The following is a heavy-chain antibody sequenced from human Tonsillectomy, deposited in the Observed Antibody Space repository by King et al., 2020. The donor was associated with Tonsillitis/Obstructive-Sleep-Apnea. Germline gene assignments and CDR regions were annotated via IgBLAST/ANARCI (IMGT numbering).Heavy chain of an antibody. CDR2: IDHSGST. J-gene: IGHJ4*02. Sequence: QLQESGPGLVKPSETLSLTCTVSGDSVSSYAWTWIRQPPGKGLEWIGNIDHSGSTYYKPSLKSRVSISLDRSQNQVSLKLTSMTAADTAVYYCARVLVGGTSATFDYWGQGTLVTVSS. CDR3: ARVLVGGTSATFDY. D-gene: IGHD3-3*01. CDR1: GDSVSSYA. V-gene: IGHV4-59*02.